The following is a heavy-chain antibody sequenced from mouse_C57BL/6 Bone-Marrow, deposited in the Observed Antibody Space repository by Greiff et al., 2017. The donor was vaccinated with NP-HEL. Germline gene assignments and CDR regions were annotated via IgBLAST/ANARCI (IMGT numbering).Heavy chain of an antibody. CDR2: IDPENGDT. CDR1: GFNIKDDY. J-gene: IGHJ1*03. Sequence: EVQLQQSGAELVRPGASVKLSCTASGFNIKDDYMHWVKQRPEQGLEWIGWIDPENGDTEYASKFQGKATITADTSSNTAYLQLSSLTSEDTAVYYCISYGGPRDYYGSSHWYFDVWGTGTTVTVSS. D-gene: IGHD1-1*01. CDR3: ISYGGPRDYYGSSHWYFDV. V-gene: IGHV14-4*01.